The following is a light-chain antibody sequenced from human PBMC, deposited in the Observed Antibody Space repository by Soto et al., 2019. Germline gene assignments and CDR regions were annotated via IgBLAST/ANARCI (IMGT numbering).Light chain of an antibody. V-gene: IGKV1-8*01. Sequence: ALRMTQSPSSLSASAGDRVAIACRASQDVGRYLAWYQQKPGQAPKLLIYGASTLQSGVPSRFSVGGSGTDFTLTISCLQSEDFATYYCQHYKNYPWTFGQGTKVEIK. J-gene: IGKJ1*01. CDR1: QDVGRY. CDR3: QHYKNYPWT. CDR2: GAS.